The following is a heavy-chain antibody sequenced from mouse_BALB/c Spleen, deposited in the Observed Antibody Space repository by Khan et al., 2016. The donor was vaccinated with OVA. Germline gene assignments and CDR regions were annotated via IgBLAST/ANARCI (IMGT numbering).Heavy chain of an antibody. CDR1: GFTFSRFG. J-gene: IGHJ2*01. CDR3: ARDSNFDN. Sequence: EVELVESGGGLVQPGGSRKLSCAASGFTFSRFGMHWVRQAPEKGLEWVAYISSGSSTIYYADTVKGRFTISRDNPKNTLYLQMPSLRSEDTAMYYCARDSNFDNWGQGTTLTVSS. CDR2: ISSGSSTI. V-gene: IGHV5-17*02.